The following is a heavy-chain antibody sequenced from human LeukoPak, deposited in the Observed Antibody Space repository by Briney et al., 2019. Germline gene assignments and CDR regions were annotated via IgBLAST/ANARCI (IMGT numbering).Heavy chain of an antibody. CDR2: ISWNSGSI. J-gene: IGHJ4*02. D-gene: IGHD1-26*01. CDR3: AYSGSRSGFDY. Sequence: GGSLRLSCAASGFTFDDYAMHWVRQAPGKGLEWVSGISWNSGSIGYADSVKGRFTISRDNAKNSLYLQMNSLRAEDTALYYCAYSGSRSGFDYRGQGTLVTDSS. CDR1: GFTFDDYA. V-gene: IGHV3-9*01.